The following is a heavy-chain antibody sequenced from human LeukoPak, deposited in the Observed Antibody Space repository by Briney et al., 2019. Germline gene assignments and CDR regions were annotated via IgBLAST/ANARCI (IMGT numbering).Heavy chain of an antibody. D-gene: IGHD2-21*01. CDR3: ARGYCGRDTCLGAFDL. J-gene: IGHJ3*01. V-gene: IGHV3-23*01. CDR2: IGGSGRST. Sequence: GGSLRLSCAASGFTFNNYAVTWVRQAPGKGPEWVSAIGGSGRSTFYAVSVKGRFTISRDSSKKTIYLQMDSLRVEDTAVYYCARGYCGRDTCLGAFDLCGQGKLVTVS. CDR1: GFTFNNYA.